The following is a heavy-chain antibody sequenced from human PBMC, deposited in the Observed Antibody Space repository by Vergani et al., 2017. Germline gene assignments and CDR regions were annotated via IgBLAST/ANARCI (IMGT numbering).Heavy chain of an antibody. Sequence: EVQLVESGGGLVKRGGSLRLSCAASGFSLSTYTFNWVRQAPGGGLEWVSSLNKNNYYIYYADAVKGRFTISRDNAKNSLFLQMSSLKVEDTGVYYCAREMSNEGFDYWGQGTRVTVS. CDR1: GFSLSTYT. CDR2: LNKNNYYI. J-gene: IGHJ4*02. V-gene: IGHV3-21*01. D-gene: IGHD4-11*01. CDR3: AREMSNEGFDY.